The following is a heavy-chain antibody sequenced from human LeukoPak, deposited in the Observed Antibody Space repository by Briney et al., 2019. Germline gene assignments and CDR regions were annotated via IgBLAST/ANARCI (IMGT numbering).Heavy chain of an antibody. CDR2: ISSWTTTI. CDR3: ARNFGYSGYDLDC. J-gene: IGHJ4*02. V-gene: IGHV3-48*01. CDR1: GFTFSSHS. D-gene: IGHD5-12*01. Sequence: GGSLRLSCAASGFTFSSHSMNWVRQVPGKGLEWVSYISSWTTTIHYADSVKGRFSISRDNARNSLYLQMNSLRAEDTAVYYCARNFGYSGYDLDCWGQGSLVIVSS.